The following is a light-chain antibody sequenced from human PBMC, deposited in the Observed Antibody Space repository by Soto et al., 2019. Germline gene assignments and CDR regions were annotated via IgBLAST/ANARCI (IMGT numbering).Light chain of an antibody. CDR3: QHYTQYSGP. CDR2: GAS. CDR1: QDIVTY. Sequence: DIQMTQLASTVSASVGDSVTISCRASQDIVTYLAWYQQKPGKAPKLLIFGASTLQSGVEARFRGSGSGSEFSLTISSLQPDDVAGYFCQHYTQYSGPFGQGTKVDSK. V-gene: IGKV1-5*01. J-gene: IGKJ1*01.